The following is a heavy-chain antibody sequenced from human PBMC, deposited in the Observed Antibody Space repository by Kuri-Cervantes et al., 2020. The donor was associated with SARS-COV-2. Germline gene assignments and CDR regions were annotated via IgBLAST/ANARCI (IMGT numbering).Heavy chain of an antibody. CDR3: ARVPSITMVRGANSYGMDV. D-gene: IGHD3-10*01. CDR2: INSDGSST. V-gene: IGHV3-74*01. J-gene: IGHJ6*02. Sequence: GESLKISCAASGLTFSSYWMHWVRQAPGKGLVWVSRINSDGSSTSYADFVKGRFTISRDNAKNTLYLQMNSLRAEDTAVYYCARVPSITMVRGANSYGMDVWGQGTTVTVSS. CDR1: GLTFSSYW.